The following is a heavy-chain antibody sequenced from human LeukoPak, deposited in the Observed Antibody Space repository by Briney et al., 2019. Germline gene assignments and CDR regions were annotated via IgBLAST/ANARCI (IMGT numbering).Heavy chain of an antibody. J-gene: IGHJ6*02. CDR3: ARQGTGTSNQKLDYYYGMDV. V-gene: IGHV5-51*01. Sequence: GESLKISCKGSGYSFTSYWIGWVRQMPGKGLEWMGIIYPGDSDTRYSPSFQGQVTISADKSISTAYLQWSSLKASDTAMYYCARQGTGTSNQKLDYYYGMDVWGQGTTVTVSS. CDR2: IYPGDSDT. D-gene: IGHD1-1*01. CDR1: GYSFTSYW.